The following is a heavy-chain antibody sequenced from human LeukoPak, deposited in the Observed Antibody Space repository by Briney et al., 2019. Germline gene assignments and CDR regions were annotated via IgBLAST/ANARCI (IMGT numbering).Heavy chain of an antibody. CDR2: INHSGST. V-gene: IGHV4-34*01. D-gene: IGHD3-22*01. J-gene: IGHJ5*02. CDR3: ARGKTQRYYYDSSARGNWFDP. Sequence: SETLSLICAVYGGSFSGYYWSWIRQPPGKGLEWIGEINHSGSTNYNPSLKSRVTISVDTSKNQFSLKLSSVTAADTAVYYCARGKTQRYYYDSSARGNWFDPWGQGTLVTVSS. CDR1: GGSFSGYY.